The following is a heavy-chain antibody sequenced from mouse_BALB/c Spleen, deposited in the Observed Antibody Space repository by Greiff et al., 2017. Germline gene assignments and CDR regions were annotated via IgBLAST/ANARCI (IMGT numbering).Heavy chain of an antibody. CDR2: IDPYYGGT. Sequence: VQLKQSGPELVKPGASVKISCKASGYSFTGYNMNWVKQSNGKSLEWIGNIDPYYGGTSYNQKFKGKATLTVDKSSSTAYMQLSSLTSEDSAVYYCARSSDDGDYYAMDYWGQGTSVTVSS. D-gene: IGHD2-12*01. V-gene: IGHV1S135*01. CDR3: ARSSDDGDYYAMDY. CDR1: GYSFTGYN. J-gene: IGHJ4*01.